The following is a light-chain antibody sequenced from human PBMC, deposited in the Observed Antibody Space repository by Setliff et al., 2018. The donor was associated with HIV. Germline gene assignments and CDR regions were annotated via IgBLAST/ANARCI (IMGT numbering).Light chain of an antibody. Sequence: QPPSVSVSPGQTASITCSGDALGDKFTSWYQQHPGQSPILLIYQDTRRPSGIPERFSGSNSGNTATLTISGTQAMDEADYYCQAWDSSSYVFGTGTKVTV. J-gene: IGLJ1*01. CDR1: ALGDKF. CDR3: QAWDSSSYV. CDR2: QDT. V-gene: IGLV3-1*01.